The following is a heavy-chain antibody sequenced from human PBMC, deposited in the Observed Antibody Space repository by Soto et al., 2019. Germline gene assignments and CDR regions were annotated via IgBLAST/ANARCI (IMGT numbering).Heavy chain of an antibody. D-gene: IGHD4-4*01. CDR3: AAIHDYRYYYGMDV. J-gene: IGHJ6*02. CDR2: ISAYNGNT. Sequence: ASVKVSCKASGYTFTSYGISWVRQAPGQGLEWMGWISAYNGNTNYAQKLQGRVTMTTHTSTSTAYMELRSLRSDDTAVYYCAAIHDYRYYYGMDVWGQGTTVTVSS. CDR1: GYTFTSYG. V-gene: IGHV1-18*01.